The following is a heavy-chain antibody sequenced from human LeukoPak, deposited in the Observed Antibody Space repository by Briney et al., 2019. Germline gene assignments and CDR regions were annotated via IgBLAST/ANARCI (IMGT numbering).Heavy chain of an antibody. Sequence: PGRSLRLSCAASGFTFSSYGMRWVRQAPGKGLEWVAVIWYDGSNKYYADSVKGRFTISRDNSKNTLYLQMNSLRAEDTAVYYCARDYGVAAAGVIDYWGQGTLVTVSS. D-gene: IGHD6-13*01. CDR2: IWYDGSNK. J-gene: IGHJ4*02. V-gene: IGHV3-33*01. CDR3: ARDYGVAAAGVIDY. CDR1: GFTFSSYG.